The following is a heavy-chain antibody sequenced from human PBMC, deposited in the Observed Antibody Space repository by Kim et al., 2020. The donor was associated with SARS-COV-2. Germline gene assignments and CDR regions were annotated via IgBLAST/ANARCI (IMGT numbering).Heavy chain of an antibody. CDR1: GVSASGGNDY. J-gene: IGHJ5*02. Sequence: SETLSLTCTISGVSASGGNDYWGWIRQPPGGGLEWIASIYLRGSTYYNPSLKSRVTISMDTSKRLFSLNLRSVTAADTAVYYCARPIEGHSNGAWSDPWG. V-gene: IGHV4-39*01. D-gene: IGHD4-4*01. CDR2: IYLRGST. CDR3: ARPIEGHSNGAWSDP.